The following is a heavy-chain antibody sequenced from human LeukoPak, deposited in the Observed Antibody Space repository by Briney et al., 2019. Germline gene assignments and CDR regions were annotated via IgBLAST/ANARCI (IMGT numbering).Heavy chain of an antibody. CDR1: GYTFTTYD. Sequence: GASVKVSCKASGYTFTTYDINWVRQATGQGLEWMGWMNPNSGNTGYAQKFQGRVTMTRDTSISTAYMELSSLRSEDTAVYYCAREATIPPYYFDYWGLGTPVIVSS. CDR3: AREATIPPYYFDY. CDR2: MNPNSGNT. D-gene: IGHD5-24*01. J-gene: IGHJ4*02. V-gene: IGHV1-8*01.